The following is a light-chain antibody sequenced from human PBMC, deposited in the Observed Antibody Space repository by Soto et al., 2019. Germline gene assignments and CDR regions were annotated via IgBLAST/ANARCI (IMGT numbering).Light chain of an antibody. CDR3: SSFTSSSTLEVV. CDR1: SSDVGGYDY. J-gene: IGLJ2*01. CDR2: EVR. V-gene: IGLV2-14*01. Sequence: QSVLTQPASVSGSPGQSITISCTGTSSDVGGYDYVSWYQQLPGKAPKLMIYEVRNRPSGVSNRFSGSKSGNTASLTISGLQAEDEADYYCSSFTSSSTLEVVVGGGTKLTVL.